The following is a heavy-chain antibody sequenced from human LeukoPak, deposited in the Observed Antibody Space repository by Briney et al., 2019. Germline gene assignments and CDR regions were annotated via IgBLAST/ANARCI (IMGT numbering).Heavy chain of an antibody. CDR2: IYYSGST. Sequence: PSQTLSLTCTVSGGSISSGDYYWSWIRQPPGKGLEWIGYIYYSGSTYYNPSLKSRVTISVDTSKNQFSLKLSSVTAADTAVYYCARVGLVVPAEIGDDWFDPWGQGTLVTVSS. D-gene: IGHD2-2*01. V-gene: IGHV4-30-4*08. CDR3: ARVGLVVPAEIGDDWFDP. J-gene: IGHJ5*02. CDR1: GGSISSGDYY.